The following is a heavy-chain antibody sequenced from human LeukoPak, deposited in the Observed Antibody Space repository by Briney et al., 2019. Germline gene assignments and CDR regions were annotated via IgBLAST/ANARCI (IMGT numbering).Heavy chain of an antibody. CDR1: EFTFSSYT. CDR2: ISSHGGST. Sequence: PGGSLRLSCLVSEFTFSSYTMHWVRQAPGKGLEYISAISSHGGSTYYADSVKGRFTISRDNSTNTLYLRMSSLGVEDTAVYYCVKDRWADYYGSGTYFDSWGQGTLVTVSS. D-gene: IGHD3-10*01. CDR3: VKDRWADYYGSGTYFDS. V-gene: IGHV3-64D*06. J-gene: IGHJ4*02.